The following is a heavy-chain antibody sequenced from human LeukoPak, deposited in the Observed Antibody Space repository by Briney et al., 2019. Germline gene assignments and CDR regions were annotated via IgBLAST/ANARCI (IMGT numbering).Heavy chain of an antibody. J-gene: IGHJ4*02. V-gene: IGHV4-34*01. CDR1: GGSFSGYY. CDR3: ARSSGIQLWLY. D-gene: IGHD5-18*01. Sequence: SETLSLTCAVYGGSFSGYYWSWIRQPPGKGLEWIGEINHSGSANYNPSLKSRVTISVDTSKNQFSLKLSSVTAADTAVYYCARSSGIQLWLYWGQGTLVTVSS. CDR2: INHSGSA.